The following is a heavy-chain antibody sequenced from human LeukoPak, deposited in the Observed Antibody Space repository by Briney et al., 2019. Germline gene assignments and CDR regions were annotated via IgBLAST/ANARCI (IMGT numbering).Heavy chain of an antibody. V-gene: IGHV3-23*01. CDR1: GFTFTSYA. J-gene: IGHJ1*01. Sequence: GGSLRLSCAASGFTFTSYAMNWVRQAPGKGLEWVSAISGSGGSTYYADSVKGRFTVSRDNSENTLFLQMNSLRAEDTAIHYCAKDTDVVVPEYFQYWGQGTLVTVSS. CDR2: ISGSGGST. D-gene: IGHD2-15*01. CDR3: AKDTDVVVPEYFQY.